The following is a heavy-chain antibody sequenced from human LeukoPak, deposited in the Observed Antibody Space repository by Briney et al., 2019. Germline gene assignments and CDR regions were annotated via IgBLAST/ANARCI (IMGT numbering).Heavy chain of an antibody. D-gene: IGHD6-19*01. V-gene: IGHV4-4*07. CDR3: ARGAWYSSGWYEDY. Sequence: SETLSLTCTVSGGSLSSYYWSWIRQPAGKGLEWIGRIYTSGSTNYNPSLKSRVTMSVGTSKNQFSLKLSSVTAADTAVYYCARGAWYSSGWYEDYWGQGTLVTVSS. J-gene: IGHJ4*02. CDR2: IYTSGST. CDR1: GGSLSSYY.